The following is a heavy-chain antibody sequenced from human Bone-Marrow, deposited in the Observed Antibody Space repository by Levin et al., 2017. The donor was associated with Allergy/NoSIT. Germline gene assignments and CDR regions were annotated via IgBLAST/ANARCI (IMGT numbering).Heavy chain of an antibody. CDR2: MNPNSGNT. CDR1: GYTFISYD. Sequence: ASVKVSCKASGYTFISYDINWMRQAPGQGLEWMGWMNPNSGNTGYAQKLQGRVTLTRDTSISTAYMELSSLNSEDTAVYYCARNLPLTGDFDFWGQGTLVTVSS. D-gene: IGHD7-27*01. V-gene: IGHV1-8*01. CDR3: ARNLPLTGDFDF. J-gene: IGHJ4*02.